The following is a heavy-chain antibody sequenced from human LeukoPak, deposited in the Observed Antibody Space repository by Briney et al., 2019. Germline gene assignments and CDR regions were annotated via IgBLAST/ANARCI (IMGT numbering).Heavy chain of an antibody. CDR2: ISWNSGSI. J-gene: IGHJ4*02. Sequence: GRSLRLSCAACGFTFYDYAMDWVRQATGKGLEWVSGISWNSGSIVYADSVKGRFTISRDNAKNSLYLQMNSLRAEDTALYYCAKGDCSSTSCYVDYWGQGTLVTVSS. CDR1: GFTFYDYA. CDR3: AKGDCSSTSCYVDY. V-gene: IGHV3-9*01. D-gene: IGHD2-2*01.